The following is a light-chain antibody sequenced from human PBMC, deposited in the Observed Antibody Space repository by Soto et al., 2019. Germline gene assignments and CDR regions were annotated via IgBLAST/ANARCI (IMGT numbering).Light chain of an antibody. Sequence: ENVFTQSPGTPSLSPGERATLSFRASQSVSSSYLAWYQHKPGQAPRLLISGTSSRATGIPDRFSGSGAGTDFTLTISRLEPEDFAVYYCQQYGTTPWTFGQGTKVDIK. V-gene: IGKV3-20*01. J-gene: IGKJ1*01. CDR2: GTS. CDR3: QQYGTTPWT. CDR1: QSVSSSY.